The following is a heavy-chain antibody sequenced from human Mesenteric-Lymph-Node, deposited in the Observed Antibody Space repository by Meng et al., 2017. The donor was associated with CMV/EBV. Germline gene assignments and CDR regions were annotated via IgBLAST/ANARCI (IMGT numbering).Heavy chain of an antibody. CDR3: ARGGSSGSYYFDY. CDR2: IRSDGSNQ. V-gene: IGHV3-30*02. D-gene: IGHD6-19*01. Sequence: GESLKISCAASGITFSSYAMHWVRQAPGKGLEWVASIRSDGSNQYYADSVKGRFTISRDNSKNTLYLQMNSLRAEDTAVYYCARGGSSGSYYFDYWGQGTLVTVSS. J-gene: IGHJ4*02. CDR1: GITFSSYA.